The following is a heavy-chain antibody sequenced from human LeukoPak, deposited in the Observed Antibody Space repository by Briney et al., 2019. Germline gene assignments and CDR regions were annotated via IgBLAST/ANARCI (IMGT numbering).Heavy chain of an antibody. V-gene: IGHV4-34*01. CDR2: INHSGST. J-gene: IGHJ4*02. D-gene: IGHD3-3*01. Sequence: GSLRLSCAASGFTFSSYGMHWVRQPPGKGLEWIGEINHSGSTNYNPSLKSRVTISVDTSKNQFSLKLSSVTAADTAVYYCARVTYYDFWSGSNYFDYWGQGTLVTVSS. CDR3: ARVTYYDFWSGSNYFDY. CDR1: GFTFSSYG.